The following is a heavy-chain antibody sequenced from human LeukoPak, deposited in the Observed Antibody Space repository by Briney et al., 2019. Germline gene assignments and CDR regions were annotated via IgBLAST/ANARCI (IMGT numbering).Heavy chain of an antibody. CDR3: ARGDYSDSSGYYPDLRF. Sequence: PGASVKVSCKASGYTFTGYYMHWVRQAPGQGLEWMGWINPNSGGTNYAQKFQGRVTMTRDTSITTAYMELIRLRSDDSALYYCARGDYSDSSGYYPDLRFWGQGTLVTVSS. V-gene: IGHV1-2*02. CDR1: GYTFTGYY. J-gene: IGHJ4*02. D-gene: IGHD3-22*01. CDR2: INPNSGGT.